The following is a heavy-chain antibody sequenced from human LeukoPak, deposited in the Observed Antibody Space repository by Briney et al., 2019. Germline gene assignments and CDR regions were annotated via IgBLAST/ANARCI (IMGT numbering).Heavy chain of an antibody. CDR2: ISYDGSNK. V-gene: IGHV3-30*04. CDR3: ARGPWGTVAGFFEYNWFDP. D-gene: IGHD6-19*01. J-gene: IGHJ5*02. CDR1: GFTFSSYA. Sequence: PGASLRLSCAASGFTFSSYAMHWVRQAPGEGLEWVAVISYDGSNKYYADSVKGRFTISRDNSKNTLYLKMNSLRAEDTAVYYCARGPWGTVAGFFEYNWFDPWGQGTLVTVSS.